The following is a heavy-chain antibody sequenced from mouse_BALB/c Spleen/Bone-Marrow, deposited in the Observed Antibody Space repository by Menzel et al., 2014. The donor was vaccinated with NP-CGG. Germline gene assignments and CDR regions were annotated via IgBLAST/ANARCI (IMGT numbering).Heavy chain of an antibody. J-gene: IGHJ1*01. Sequence: EVKVVESGAELVKPGASVKLSCTASGFNIKDTYMHWVEERPEQGLEWIGRIDPANGNTKYDPKFQGKATITADTSSNTAYLQLSSLTSEDTAVYYCVYGRDWYFDVWGAGTTVTVSS. CDR3: VYGRDWYFDV. CDR1: GFNIKDTY. D-gene: IGHD1-1*01. CDR2: IDPANGNT. V-gene: IGHV14-3*02.